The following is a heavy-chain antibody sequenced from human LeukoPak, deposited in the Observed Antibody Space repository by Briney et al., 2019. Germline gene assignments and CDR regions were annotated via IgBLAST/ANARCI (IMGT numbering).Heavy chain of an antibody. J-gene: IGHJ1*01. Sequence: SSETLSLTCTVSAGSISNYYWSRIRQPPGKGLEWIGYIYYSGSTNYNPSLKSRVTISVDTSKNQFSLKLSSVTAADTAVYFCARGRDLYSSASPFQHWGQGTLVTVSS. D-gene: IGHD6-19*01. V-gene: IGHV4-59*01. CDR1: AGSISNYY. CDR3: ARGRDLYSSASPFQH. CDR2: IYYSGST.